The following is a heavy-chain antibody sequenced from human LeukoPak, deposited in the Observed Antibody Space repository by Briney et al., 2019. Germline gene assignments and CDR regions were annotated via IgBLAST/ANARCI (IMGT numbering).Heavy chain of an antibody. CDR3: ARSGYYDPDFDY. D-gene: IGHD3-22*01. V-gene: IGHV3-66*01. J-gene: IGHJ4*02. Sequence: QAGGSLRLSCAASGFTVSSNYMSWVRQAPGKGLEWVSVIYSGGSTYYADSVEGRFTISRDNSKNTLYLQMNSLRAEDTAVYYCARSGYYDPDFDYWGQGTLVTVSS. CDR1: GFTVSSNY. CDR2: IYSGGST.